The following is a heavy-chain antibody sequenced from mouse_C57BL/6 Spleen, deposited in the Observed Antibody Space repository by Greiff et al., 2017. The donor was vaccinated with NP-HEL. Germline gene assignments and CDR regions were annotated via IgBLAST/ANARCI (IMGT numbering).Heavy chain of an antibody. CDR2: INPNNGGT. D-gene: IGHD2-4*01. J-gene: IGHJ4*01. Sequence: VQLQQSGPELVKPGASVKISCKASGYTFTDYYMNWVKQSHGKSLEWIGDINPNNGGTSYNQKFTGKATLTVDKSSSTDYMELRSLTSEDSAVYYCARTDDYALYAMDYWGQGTSVTVSS. CDR3: ARTDDYALYAMDY. CDR1: GYTFTDYY. V-gene: IGHV1-26*01.